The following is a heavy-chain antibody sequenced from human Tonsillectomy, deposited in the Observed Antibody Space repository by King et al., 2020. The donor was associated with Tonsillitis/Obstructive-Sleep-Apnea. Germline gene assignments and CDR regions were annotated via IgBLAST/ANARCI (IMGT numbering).Heavy chain of an antibody. CDR2: IYYSGST. V-gene: IGHV4-59*01. D-gene: IGHD6-6*01. CDR3: ARTGMTRFEYSSSFPYYYNGMDV. J-gene: IGHJ6*02. Sequence: QLQESGPGLVKPSETLSLTCTVSGGSISSYYWSWIRQPPGKGLEWIGYIYYSGSTNYNPSLKSRVTISVDTSKNQFSLKLSSVTAADTAVYYYARTGMTRFEYSSSFPYYYNGMDVWGQGTTVTVSS. CDR1: GGSISSYY.